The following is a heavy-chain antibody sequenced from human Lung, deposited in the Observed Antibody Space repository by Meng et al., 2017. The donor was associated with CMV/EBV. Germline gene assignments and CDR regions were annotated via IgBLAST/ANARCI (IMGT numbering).Heavy chain of an antibody. CDR2: IRYDGSNK. CDR3: AKDGWGKATSRIDY. Sequence: GGSXRLXXAASGFIFSSYGMHWVRQAPGKGLEWVAFIRYDGSNKYYADSVKGRFTISRDNSKNTLYLQMNSLRAEDTAVYYCAKDGWGKATSRIDYWGQGTXVTVSS. CDR1: GFIFSSYG. V-gene: IGHV3-30*02. J-gene: IGHJ4*02. D-gene: IGHD6-19*01.